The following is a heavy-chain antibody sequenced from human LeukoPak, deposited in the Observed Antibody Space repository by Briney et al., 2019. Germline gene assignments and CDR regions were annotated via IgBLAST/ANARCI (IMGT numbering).Heavy chain of an antibody. J-gene: IGHJ4*02. Sequence: GGSLRLSCAASGFTFSSYWMNWARQAPGKGLEWVSAISGSGGSTYYADSVKGRFTISRDNSKNTLYLQMNSLRAEDTAVYYCAKASGWHLPHDYWGQGTLVTVSS. CDR2: ISGSGGST. CDR3: AKASGWHLPHDY. D-gene: IGHD6-19*01. CDR1: GFTFSSYW. V-gene: IGHV3-23*01.